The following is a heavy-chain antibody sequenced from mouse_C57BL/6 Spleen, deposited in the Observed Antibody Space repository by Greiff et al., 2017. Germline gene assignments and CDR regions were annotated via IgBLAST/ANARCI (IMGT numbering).Heavy chain of an antibody. V-gene: IGHV1-74*01. D-gene: IGHD2-3*01. J-gene: IGHJ1*03. CDR3: AISFYDGFLYFYV. CDR2: IHPSDSDT. CDR1: GYTFTSYW. Sequence: VKLQQPGAELVKPGASVKVSCKASGYTFTSYWMHWVKQRPGQGLEWIGRIHPSDSDTNYNQKFKGKATLSVDKSSSTAYMQLSSLTSEESAVYYCAISFYDGFLYFYVWGTGATVTVSS.